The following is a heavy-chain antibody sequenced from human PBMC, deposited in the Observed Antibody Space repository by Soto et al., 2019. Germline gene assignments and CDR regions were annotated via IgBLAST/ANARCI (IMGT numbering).Heavy chain of an antibody. Sequence: GGSLRLSGAASGVTFSNHAMSWVRQAPGKVLEWVSGMSAEGGLIYYAASVKCRFNMSIDNSKNTLYLQMSSLRAEDTAVYFCATRQGTGAGAKNFHXWGQGTLFTVSX. CDR2: MSAEGGLI. J-gene: IGHJ4*02. V-gene: IGHV3-23*01. D-gene: IGHD6-13*01. CDR1: GVTFSNHA. CDR3: ATRQGTGAGAKNFHX.